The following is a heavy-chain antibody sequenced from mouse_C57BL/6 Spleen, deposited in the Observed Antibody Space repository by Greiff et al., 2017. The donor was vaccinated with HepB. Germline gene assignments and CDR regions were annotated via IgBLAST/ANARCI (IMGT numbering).Heavy chain of an antibody. J-gene: IGHJ2*01. V-gene: IGHV1-54*01. D-gene: IGHD2-2*01. CDR2: INPGSGGT. CDR3: ARWGYDGVDY. Sequence: VQLKQSGAELVRPGTSVKVSCKASGYAFTNYLIEWVKQRPGQGLEWIGVINPGSGGTNYNEKFKGKATLTADKSSSTAYMQLSSLTSEDSAVYFCARWGYDGVDYWGQGTTLTVSS. CDR1: GYAFTNYL.